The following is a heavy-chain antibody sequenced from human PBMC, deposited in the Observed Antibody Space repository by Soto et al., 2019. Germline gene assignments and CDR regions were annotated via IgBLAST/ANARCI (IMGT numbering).Heavy chain of an antibody. D-gene: IGHD1-26*01. V-gene: IGHV3-23*01. J-gene: IGHJ4*02. CDR3: VKEGKMGVEGFDF. CDR1: GLTFSDHA. CDR2: IRGDFVTT. Sequence: GGSLRLSCATSGLTFSDHAMHWVRQAPGEGLEWVSGIRGDFVTTPYADSVKGRFTISRDNSQSTLYLQMNSLRAEDTAIYYCVKEGKMGVEGFDFWGQGTLVTVSS.